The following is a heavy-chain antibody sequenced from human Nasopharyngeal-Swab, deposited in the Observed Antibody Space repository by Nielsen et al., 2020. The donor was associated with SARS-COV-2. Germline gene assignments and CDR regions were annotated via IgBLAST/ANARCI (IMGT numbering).Heavy chain of an antibody. D-gene: IGHD5-18*01. Sequence: ASVKVSCKASGYTFTNYGISWVRQAPGQGLEWMGRISGYNGNTNYAQKFQGRVTMTRDTSISTAYMELSRLRSDDTAVYYCARKEATAMEELYYYGMDVWGQGTTVTVSS. CDR3: ARKEATAMEELYYYGMDV. J-gene: IGHJ6*02. CDR2: ISGYNGNT. CDR1: GYTFTNYG. V-gene: IGHV1-18*04.